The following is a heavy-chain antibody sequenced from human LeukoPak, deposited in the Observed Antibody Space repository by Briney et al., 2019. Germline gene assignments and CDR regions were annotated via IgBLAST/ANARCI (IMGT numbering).Heavy chain of an antibody. D-gene: IGHD3-10*01. CDR3: TTDYGSGSYRYFNY. J-gene: IGHJ4*02. V-gene: IGHV3-15*01. CDR1: GFTFSNAW. CDR2: IKSKTDGGAT. Sequence: PGGSLRLSCAAAGFTFSNAWMRWVRQTPEKGLDWVGRIKSKTDGGATDYVAHVKGRFTISRDDSKNTLYLQMNSLKSEDTAVYYCTTDYGSGSYRYFNYWGQGTLVTVSS.